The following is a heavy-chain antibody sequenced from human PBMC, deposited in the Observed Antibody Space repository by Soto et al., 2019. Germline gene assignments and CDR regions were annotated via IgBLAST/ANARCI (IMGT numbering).Heavy chain of an antibody. D-gene: IGHD3-9*01. V-gene: IGHV3-30*18. CDR1: GFTFSSYG. CDR3: ANDILTGYSFWAIPYGMDV. CDR2: ISYDGSNK. J-gene: IGHJ6*02. Sequence: QVQLVESGGGVVQPGRSLRLSCAASGFTFSSYGMHWVRQAPGKGLEWVAVISYDGSNKYYADSVKGRFTISRDNYKNTLYLQMNSLRAEDTAVYYCANDILTGYSFWAIPYGMDVWGQGTTVTVSS.